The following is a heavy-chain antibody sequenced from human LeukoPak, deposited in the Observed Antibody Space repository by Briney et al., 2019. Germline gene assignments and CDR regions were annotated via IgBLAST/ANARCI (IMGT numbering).Heavy chain of an antibody. J-gene: IGHJ3*02. V-gene: IGHV3-30*18. D-gene: IGHD1-26*01. CDR2: ISYDGSNK. Sequence: PGGSLRLSCAASGFTFSSYWMHWVRQAPGKGLEWVAVISYDGSNKYYADSVKGRFTISRDNSKNTLYLQMNSLRAEDTAVYYCAKVASGSYSFDIWGQGTMVTVSS. CDR1: GFTFSSYW. CDR3: AKVASGSYSFDI.